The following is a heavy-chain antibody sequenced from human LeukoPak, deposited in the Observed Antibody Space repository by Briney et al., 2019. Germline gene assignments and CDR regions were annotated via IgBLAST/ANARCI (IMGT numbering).Heavy chain of an antibody. CDR1: GGSISSGGYY. Sequence: PSETLSLTCTVSGGSISSGGYYWSWIRQPPGKGLEWIGYIYHSGSTYYNPSLKSRVTISVDTSKNQFSLKLSSVTAADTAVYYCARSRRSGYGMDVWGQGTTVTVSS. V-gene: IGHV4-30-2*01. CDR3: ARSRRSGYGMDV. J-gene: IGHJ6*02. CDR2: IYHSGST. D-gene: IGHD6-19*01.